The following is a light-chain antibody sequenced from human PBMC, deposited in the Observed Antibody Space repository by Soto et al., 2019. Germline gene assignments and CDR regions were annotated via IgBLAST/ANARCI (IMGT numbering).Light chain of an antibody. J-gene: IGKJ1*01. Sequence: DIQMTQSPSSLSASVGDIVTITCRASQSISTYLNWYQQKPGKAPNLLIYAASSLQSGVPSRFSGSGSGTDFTLTISSLQPEDFATYYCQQSYSTPWTFGQGTKV. CDR2: AAS. CDR1: QSISTY. V-gene: IGKV1-39*01. CDR3: QQSYSTPWT.